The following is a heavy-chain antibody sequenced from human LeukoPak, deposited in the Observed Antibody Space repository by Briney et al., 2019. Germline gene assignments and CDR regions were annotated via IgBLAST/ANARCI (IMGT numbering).Heavy chain of an antibody. CDR1: GYSISSGYH. Sequence: PSETLSLTCIVSGYSISSGYHWGWIRPPPGKGLEWIGSMSHSGSTYYNPSLKSRLTISADTSKNQFSLKVSSVTAVDTAVYYCARDGTYGGIGLDVWGKGTTVTVSS. CDR2: MSHSGST. D-gene: IGHD4-23*01. CDR3: ARDGTYGGIGLDV. V-gene: IGHV4-38-2*02. J-gene: IGHJ6*04.